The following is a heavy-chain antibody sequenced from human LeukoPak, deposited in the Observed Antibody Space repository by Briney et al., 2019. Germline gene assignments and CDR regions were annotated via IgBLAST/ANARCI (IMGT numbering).Heavy chain of an antibody. Sequence: PGGSLRLSCAASGFTFSSYSMNWVRQAPGKGLEWVSSISSSSSYIYYADSVKGRFTISRDNAKNSLYLQMNSLRAEDTAVYYCARDGVVTTWFDYWGQGTLVTVSS. J-gene: IGHJ4*02. CDR1: GFTFSSYS. V-gene: IGHV3-21*01. CDR3: ARDGVVTTWFDY. D-gene: IGHD3-3*01. CDR2: ISSSSSYI.